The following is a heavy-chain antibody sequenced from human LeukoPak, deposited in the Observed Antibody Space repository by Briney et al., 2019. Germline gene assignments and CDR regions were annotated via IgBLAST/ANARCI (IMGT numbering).Heavy chain of an antibody. CDR3: ARAVRFLEWLSPRYYYYYMDV. J-gene: IGHJ6*03. V-gene: IGHV1-8*01. D-gene: IGHD3-3*01. CDR1: GYTFTSYD. Sequence: ASVKVSCKASGYTFTSYDINWVRQATGQGLEWMGWMNPNSGNTGYAQKFQGRVTMTGNTSISTAYMELSSLRSEDTAVYYCARAVRFLEWLSPRYYYYYMDVWGKGTTVTVSS. CDR2: MNPNSGNT.